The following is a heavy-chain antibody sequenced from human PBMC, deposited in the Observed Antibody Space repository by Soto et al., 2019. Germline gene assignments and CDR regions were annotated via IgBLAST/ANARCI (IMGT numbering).Heavy chain of an antibody. CDR1: GGTFSSYA. Sequence: QVQLVQSGAEVKKPGSSVKVSCKASGGTFSSYAISWVRQAPGQGLEWLGGIIPIFGTANYAQKFQGRVTITADESTSTAYMELSSLRSEDTAVYYCAVSPGYCSGGSCDNRFDYWGQGTLVTVSS. CDR2: IIPIFGTA. V-gene: IGHV1-69*01. J-gene: IGHJ4*02. CDR3: AVSPGYCSGGSCDNRFDY. D-gene: IGHD2-15*01.